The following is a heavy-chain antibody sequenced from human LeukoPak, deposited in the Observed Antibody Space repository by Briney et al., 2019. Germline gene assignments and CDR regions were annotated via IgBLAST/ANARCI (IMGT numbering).Heavy chain of an antibody. CDR2: IIPIFGTA. D-gene: IGHD2-21*02. Sequence: ASVKVSCKASGGTFSIYAISWVRQAPGQGLEWMGGIIPIFGTANYAQKFQGRVTITADESTSTAYMELSSLRSEDTAVYYCARCLYCGGDCYSRWFDPWGQGTLVTVSS. J-gene: IGHJ5*02. CDR1: GGTFSIYA. CDR3: ARCLYCGGDCYSRWFDP. V-gene: IGHV1-69*13.